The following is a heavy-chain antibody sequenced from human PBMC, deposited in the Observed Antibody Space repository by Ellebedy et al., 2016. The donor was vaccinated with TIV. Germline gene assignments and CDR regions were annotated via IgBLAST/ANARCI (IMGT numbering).Heavy chain of an antibody. CDR1: GFTFSSSW. J-gene: IGHJ6*02. CDR2: IKQDGSAK. Sequence: PGGSLRLSCVASGFTFSSSWMHWVRQAPGKGLEWVASIKQDGSAKYYVDSVRGRFTISRDNGKNSLSLQMNSLRVEDTAVYSCVSRMHVWGQGTTVTVSS. CDR3: VSRMHV. V-gene: IGHV3-7*03.